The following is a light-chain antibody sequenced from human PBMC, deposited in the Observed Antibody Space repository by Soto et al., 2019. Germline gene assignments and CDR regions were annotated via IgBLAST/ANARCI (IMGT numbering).Light chain of an antibody. Sequence: QSVLTQPASVSGSPGQSITISCTGTSSDVGYYNLVSWYPQHPGKAPKVIIYEVNKRPSGVSYRFSGSKSGNSASLTISGLQAEDEADYHCCSYAGDSTFVFGGGTKLTVL. CDR2: EVN. CDR3: CSYAGDSTFV. V-gene: IGLV2-23*02. CDR1: SSDVGYYNL. J-gene: IGLJ3*02.